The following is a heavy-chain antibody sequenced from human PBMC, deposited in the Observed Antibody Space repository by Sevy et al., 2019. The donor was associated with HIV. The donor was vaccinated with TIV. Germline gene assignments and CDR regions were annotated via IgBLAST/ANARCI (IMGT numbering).Heavy chain of an antibody. CDR2: ISDSGGNT. CDR1: GFTFSRYS. CDR3: AIGLGYCSGGSCQL. Sequence: GGSLRLSCAASGFTFSRYSMSWVRQSPGKGLEWVSVISDSGGNTIYADSVKGRFTVSRDNSRNTLYLQMNSLGAEDTAIYYCAIGLGYCSGGSCQLWGEGTLVTVSS. J-gene: IGHJ4*02. V-gene: IGHV3-23*01. D-gene: IGHD2-15*01.